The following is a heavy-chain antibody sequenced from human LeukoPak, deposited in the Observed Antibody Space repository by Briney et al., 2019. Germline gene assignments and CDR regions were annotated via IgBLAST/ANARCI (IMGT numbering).Heavy chain of an antibody. CDR3: ARRPPGDYGELPFDY. V-gene: IGHV4-59*08. D-gene: IGHD4-17*01. CDR1: GGSISSYY. J-gene: IGHJ4*02. CDR2: IYYSGST. Sequence: SETLSLTCTVSGGSISSYYWSWIRQPPGKGLEWIGYIYYSGSTNYNPSLKSRVTISVDTSKNQFSLKLSSVTAADTAVYYCARRPPGDYGELPFDYWGQGTLVTVSS.